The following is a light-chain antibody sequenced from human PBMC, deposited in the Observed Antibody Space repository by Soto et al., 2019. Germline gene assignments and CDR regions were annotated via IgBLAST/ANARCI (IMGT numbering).Light chain of an antibody. J-gene: IGKJ1*01. Sequence: DIQMTQSPSSLSASVGDRVTITCRASQSINSYLNWYQQKPGKAPKLLIYAASSLQSGVPSRFSGRGSGTDFTLTISSLQPEDFATYYCQQSYSTPPWTFGQGTKVEIK. CDR1: QSINSY. CDR3: QQSYSTPPWT. V-gene: IGKV1-39*01. CDR2: AAS.